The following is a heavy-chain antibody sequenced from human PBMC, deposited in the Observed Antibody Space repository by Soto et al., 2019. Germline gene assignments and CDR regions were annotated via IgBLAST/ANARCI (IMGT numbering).Heavy chain of an antibody. J-gene: IGHJ6*02. CDR1: GFKFSDSA. CDR3: ARDQNTIYGVDIRGSAMDV. D-gene: IGHD3-3*01. Sequence: EVQLLESGGGLVQPGGSLRLSCAASGFKFSDSAMSWVRHAPGKGLEWVAGIGGSGFATYYTDSVKGRFTISRDNFNNTLYLQMNGLRAEDTAVYYCARDQNTIYGVDIRGSAMDVWGQGTTVTVSS. V-gene: IGHV3-23*01. CDR2: IGGSGFAT.